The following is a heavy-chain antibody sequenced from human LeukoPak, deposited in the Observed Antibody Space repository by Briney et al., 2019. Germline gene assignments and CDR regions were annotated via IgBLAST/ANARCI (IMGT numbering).Heavy chain of an antibody. V-gene: IGHV4-4*07. CDR2: IYTSGST. J-gene: IGHJ6*03. Sequence: SETLSLTCTVSGGSISSHYWSWIRQPAGKGLEWIGRIYTSGSTNYNPSLKSRVTMSVDTSKNQFSLKLSSVTAADTAVYYCARDVVAAAGTSMTGDYYYYYMDVWGKGTTVTVSS. CDR1: GGSISSHY. D-gene: IGHD6-13*01. CDR3: ARDVVAAAGTSMTGDYYYYYMDV.